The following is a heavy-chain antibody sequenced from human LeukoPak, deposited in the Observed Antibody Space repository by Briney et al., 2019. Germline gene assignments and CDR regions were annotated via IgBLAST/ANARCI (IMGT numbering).Heavy chain of an antibody. D-gene: IGHD6-13*01. J-gene: IGHJ4*02. CDR1: GFTFDDYA. Sequence: PGGSLRLSCAASGFTFDDYAMHWVRQAPGEGLEWVSGISWNSGSLGYADSVKGRFTISRDNAKNSLYLQMNSLRAEDMALYYCAKDFGSSWYGGFDYWGQGTLVTVSS. V-gene: IGHV3-9*03. CDR3: AKDFGSSWYGGFDY. CDR2: ISWNSGSL.